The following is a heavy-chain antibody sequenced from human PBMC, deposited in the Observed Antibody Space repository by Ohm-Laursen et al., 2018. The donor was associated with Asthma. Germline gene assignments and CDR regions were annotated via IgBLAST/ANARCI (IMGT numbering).Heavy chain of an antibody. CDR3: ARAEGFVVVPAAQGWFDP. D-gene: IGHD2-2*01. J-gene: IGHJ5*02. Sequence: PSQTLSLTCIVSGGSISSGGYYWSWIRQHPGKGLEWIGYVYYSGSTYYNPSLKSRVTISVDTSKNQFSLKLSSVTAADTAVYYCARAEGFVVVPAAQGWFDPWGQGTLVTVSS. V-gene: IGHV4-31*03. CDR2: VYYSGST. CDR1: GGSISSGGYY.